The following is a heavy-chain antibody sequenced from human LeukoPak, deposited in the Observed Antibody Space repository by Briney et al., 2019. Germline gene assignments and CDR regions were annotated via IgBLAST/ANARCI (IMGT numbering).Heavy chain of an antibody. CDR2: IYYSGST. CDR3: ARGKVVLMVYALRFEGFDP. Sequence: SETLSLTCTVSGGSLSSGGYYWSWVRQHPGKGLEWIGYIYYSGSTYYNPSLKSRVTISVDTSKNQFSLKLSSVTAADTAVYYCARGKVVLMVYALRFEGFDPWGQGTLVTVSS. CDR1: GGSLSSGGYY. J-gene: IGHJ5*02. V-gene: IGHV4-31*03. D-gene: IGHD2-8*01.